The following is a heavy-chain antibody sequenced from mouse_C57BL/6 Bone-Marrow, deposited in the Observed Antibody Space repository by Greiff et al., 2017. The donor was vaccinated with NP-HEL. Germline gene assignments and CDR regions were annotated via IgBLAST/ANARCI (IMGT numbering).Heavy chain of an antibody. Sequence: QVQLQQPGAELVKPGASVKLSCKASGYTFTSYWMQWVKQRPGQGLEWIGEIVPSDSYTNYNQKFKGKATLTVDTSSSTAYMQHSSLTSEDSAVYYCAFYYSDYFFYLDYWGQGTTLTVSS. V-gene: IGHV1-50*01. CDR1: GYTFTSYW. J-gene: IGHJ2*01. D-gene: IGHD2-13*01. CDR3: AFYYSDYFFYLDY. CDR2: IVPSDSYT.